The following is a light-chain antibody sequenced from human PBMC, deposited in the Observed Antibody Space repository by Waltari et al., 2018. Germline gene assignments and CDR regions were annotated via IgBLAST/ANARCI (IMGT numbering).Light chain of an antibody. J-gene: IGKJ4*01. CDR3: QQSYSTPLT. Sequence: DIVMTQSPASLAVSLGDRVTVNCKSSQRLLHSSNNKNYLAWYQQRPGQAPNLLMYWTSTRGSGVPTRFSGSGSGTEFSLTINGLQPEDVAVYYCQQSYSTPLTFGGGTTVEIK. CDR2: WTS. V-gene: IGKV4-1*01. CDR1: QRLLHSSNNKNY.